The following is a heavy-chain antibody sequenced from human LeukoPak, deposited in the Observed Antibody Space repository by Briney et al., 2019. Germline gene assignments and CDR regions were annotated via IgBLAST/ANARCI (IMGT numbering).Heavy chain of an antibody. CDR3: AEEENTAMDPANWFDP. CDR1: GFTFSSYA. D-gene: IGHD5-18*01. Sequence: GGSLRLSCAASGFTFSSYAMSWVRQAPGKGLEWVSAISGSGGSTYYADSVKGRFTISRDNSKNTLYLQMNSLRAEDTAVYYCAEEENTAMDPANWFDPWGQGTLVTVSS. V-gene: IGHV3-23*01. J-gene: IGHJ5*02. CDR2: ISGSGGST.